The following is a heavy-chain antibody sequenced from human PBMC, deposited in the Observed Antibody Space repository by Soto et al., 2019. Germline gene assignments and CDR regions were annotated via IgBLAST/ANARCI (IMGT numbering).Heavy chain of an antibody. J-gene: IGHJ6*02. Sequence: XESLKISCKGSGYSFTSYWIGWVRQMPGKGLEWMGIIYPGDSDTRYSPSFQGQVTISADKSISTAYLQWSSLKASDTAMYYCARCTAHGTGHYGMDVWGQGTTVTVFS. CDR1: GYSFTSYW. D-gene: IGHD2-8*01. CDR3: ARCTAHGTGHYGMDV. CDR2: IYPGDSDT. V-gene: IGHV5-51*01.